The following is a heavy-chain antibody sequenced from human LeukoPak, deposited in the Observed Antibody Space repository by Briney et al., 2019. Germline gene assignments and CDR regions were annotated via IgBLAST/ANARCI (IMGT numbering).Heavy chain of an antibody. D-gene: IGHD5/OR15-5a*01. CDR3: ARGGTLYGVYRATQYFMHV. CDR1: GGSFSGYY. CDR2: IDDSGST. J-gene: IGHJ6*03. V-gene: IGHV4-34*01. Sequence: SETLSLTXAVYGGSFSGYYWTWIRQPLGKGPEWIGEIDDSGSTSYNPSLKSRITISVDTSKNQFSLRLSSVTAADTAVYYCARGGTLYGVYRATQYFMHVWGEGTTVIVSS.